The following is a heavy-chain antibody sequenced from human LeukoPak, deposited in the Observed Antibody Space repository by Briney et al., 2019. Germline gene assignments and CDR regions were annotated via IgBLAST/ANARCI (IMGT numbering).Heavy chain of an antibody. CDR3: ARDGVTMVRGVIYLNYYYYGMDV. Sequence: ASVKVSCKASGYTFTSYGISWVRQAPGQGLEWMGRISAYNGNTNYAQKLQGRVTMTTDTSTSTAYMELRSLRSDDTAVYYCARDGVTMVRGVIYLNYYYYGMDVWGQGTTVTVSS. V-gene: IGHV1-18*01. CDR1: GYTFTSYG. D-gene: IGHD3-10*01. CDR2: ISAYNGNT. J-gene: IGHJ6*02.